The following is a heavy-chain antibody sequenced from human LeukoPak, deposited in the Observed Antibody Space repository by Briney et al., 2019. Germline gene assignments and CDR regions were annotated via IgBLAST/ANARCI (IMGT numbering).Heavy chain of an antibody. CDR1: GGSFSGYY. CDR2: INHSGST. V-gene: IGHV4-34*01. D-gene: IGHD2-21*01. J-gene: IGHJ4*02. Sequence: SETLSLTCAVYGGSFSGYYWSWIRQPPGKGLEWIGEINHSGSTNYNPSLKSRVTISVDTSKNQISLMLNSVTAADTAVYYCARVLWQEVGYWGQGALVTVSS. CDR3: ARVLWQEVGY.